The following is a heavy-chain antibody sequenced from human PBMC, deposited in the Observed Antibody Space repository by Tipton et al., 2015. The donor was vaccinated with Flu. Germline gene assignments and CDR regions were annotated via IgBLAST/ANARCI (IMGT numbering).Heavy chain of an antibody. CDR1: GGSISNYY. V-gene: IGHV4-4*07. CDR2: MYASGGT. Sequence: TLSLTCTVSGGSISNYYWGWIRQPAGKGLEFIGRMYASGGTRYNPSLKSRVTMSANTSTNQVSLKMNSVIAADTAVYYCARGPPGPSIRAYYFDIWGQGALVTVSS. J-gene: IGHJ4*02. D-gene: IGHD2-21*01. CDR3: ARGPPGPSIRAYYFDI.